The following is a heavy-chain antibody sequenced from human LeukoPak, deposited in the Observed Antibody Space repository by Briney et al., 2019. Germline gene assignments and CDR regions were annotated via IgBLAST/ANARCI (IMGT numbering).Heavy chain of an antibody. Sequence: GGSLRLSCAASGFTFDDYAMHWVRQAPGKGLEWVSGISWNSGSIGYADSVKGRFTISRDNAKNSLYLQTNSLRAEDTALYYCAKEARPYYDFWSGTRHMDVWGQGTTVTVSS. D-gene: IGHD3-3*01. V-gene: IGHV3-9*01. J-gene: IGHJ6*02. CDR3: AKEARPYYDFWSGTRHMDV. CDR1: GFTFDDYA. CDR2: ISWNSGSI.